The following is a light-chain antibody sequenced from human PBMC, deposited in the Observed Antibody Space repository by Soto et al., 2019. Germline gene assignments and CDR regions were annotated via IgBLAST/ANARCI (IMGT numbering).Light chain of an antibody. Sequence: QLVLTQPPSASETPGQRVTISCSGDSSNIGSNTVNWYQQLPGTAPKLLIYSNNQRPSGVPDRFSGSKSGTSASLAISGLQSEDEADYYCATWDDSLDGRVFGGGTKLTVL. J-gene: IGLJ3*02. CDR3: ATWDDSLDGRV. CDR1: SSNIGSNT. V-gene: IGLV1-44*01. CDR2: SNN.